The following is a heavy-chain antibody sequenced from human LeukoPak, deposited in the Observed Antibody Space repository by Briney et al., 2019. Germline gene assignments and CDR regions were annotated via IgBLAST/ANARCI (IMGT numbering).Heavy chain of an antibody. V-gene: IGHV1-46*01. D-gene: IGHD3-9*01. CDR2: INPSGGST. Sequence: ASVKVSCKASGYTFTSYYMHWVRQAPGQGLEWMGIINPSGGSTSYAQKFQGRVTMTRDTSTSTVYMELTSLRSEDTAVYYCARDLGPYYDILTGLGYWGQGTLVTVSS. CDR1: GYTFTSYY. J-gene: IGHJ4*02. CDR3: ARDLGPYYDILTGLGY.